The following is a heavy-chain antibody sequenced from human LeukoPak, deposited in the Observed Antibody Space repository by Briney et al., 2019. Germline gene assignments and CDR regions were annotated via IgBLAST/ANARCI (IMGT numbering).Heavy chain of an antibody. CDR1: GRSISSSSYY. D-gene: IGHD4-17*01. CDR3: ATRPNSGHYGDYGDAFDI. V-gene: IGHV4-39*01. J-gene: IGHJ3*02. CDR2: IYYSGST. Sequence: SETVSLICTVSGRSISSSSYYWGWVPQPPGKGLEWVGSIYYSGSTYYNPSLRGQVTIALDTSQSQFSLELGSVTAADPALFFCATRPNSGHYGDYGDAFDIWPQKTMV.